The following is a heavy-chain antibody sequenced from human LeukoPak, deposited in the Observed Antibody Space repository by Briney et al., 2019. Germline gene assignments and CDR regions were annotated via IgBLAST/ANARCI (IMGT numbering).Heavy chain of an antibody. CDR1: GGSISSYY. V-gene: IGHV4-59*01. J-gene: IGHJ3*02. Sequence: SETLSLTCTVSGGSISSYYWSWIRQPPGKGLEWIGYIYYSGSTNYNPSLKSRVTIPVDTSKNQFSLKLSSVTAADTAVYYCARGTVTTNAFDIWGQGTMVTVSS. CDR3: ARGTVTTNAFDI. D-gene: IGHD4-17*01. CDR2: IYYSGST.